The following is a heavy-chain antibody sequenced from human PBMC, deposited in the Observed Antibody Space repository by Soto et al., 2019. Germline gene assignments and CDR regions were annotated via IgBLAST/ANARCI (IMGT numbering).Heavy chain of an antibody. CDR3: ACGSVARPFDY. Sequence: SETLSLTCAVSGGSISSSNWWSWVRQPPGKGLEWIGEIYHSGSTNYNPSLKSRVTISVDTSKNQFSLKLSSVTAADTAVYYCACGSVARPFDYWGQGTLVTVSS. D-gene: IGHD6-19*01. CDR1: GGSISSSNW. CDR2: IYHSGST. J-gene: IGHJ4*02. V-gene: IGHV4-4*02.